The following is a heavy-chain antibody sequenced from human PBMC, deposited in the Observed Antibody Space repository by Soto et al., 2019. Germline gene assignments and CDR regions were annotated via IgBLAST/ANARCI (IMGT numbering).Heavy chain of an antibody. CDR1: GFTFSSYG. V-gene: IGHV3-33*01. D-gene: IGHD3-22*01. CDR2: IWYDGSNK. Sequence: PGGSLRLSCAASGFTFSSYGMHWFRQAPCKGLEWVAVIWYDGSNKYYADSVKGRFTISRDNSKNTLYLQMNSLRAEDTAVYYCAREGYYYDSSGYYGMDVWGQGTTVTVSS. J-gene: IGHJ6*02. CDR3: AREGYYYDSSGYYGMDV.